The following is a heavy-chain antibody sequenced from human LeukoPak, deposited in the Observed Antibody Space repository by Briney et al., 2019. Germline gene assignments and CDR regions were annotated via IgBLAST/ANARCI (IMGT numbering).Heavy chain of an antibody. J-gene: IGHJ4*02. CDR1: GYTFTGYY. CDR3: AREYSPYNFDY. Sequence: ASVKVSCKASGYTFTGYYMHWVRQAPGQGLEWMGRIIPILGIANYAQKFQGRVTITADKSTSTAYMELSSLRSEDTAVYYCAREYSPYNFDYWGQGTLVTVSS. V-gene: IGHV1-69*04. D-gene: IGHD6-13*01. CDR2: IIPILGIA.